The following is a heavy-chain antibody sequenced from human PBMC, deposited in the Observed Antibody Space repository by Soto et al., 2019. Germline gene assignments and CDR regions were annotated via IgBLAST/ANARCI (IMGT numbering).Heavy chain of an antibody. Sequence: SETLSLTCAVSGGSISSGGYSWSWIRQPPGKGLEWIGYIYHSGSTYYNPSLKSRVTISVDRSKNQFSLKLSSATAADTAVYYCARDQGVGCTNGVCYTGGWFDPWGQGTLVTVSS. J-gene: IGHJ5*02. V-gene: IGHV4-30-2*01. D-gene: IGHD2-8*01. CDR1: GGSISSGGYS. CDR2: IYHSGST. CDR3: ARDQGVGCTNGVCYTGGWFDP.